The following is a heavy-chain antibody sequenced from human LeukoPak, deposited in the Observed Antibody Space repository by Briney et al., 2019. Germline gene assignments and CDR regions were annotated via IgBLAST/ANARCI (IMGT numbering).Heavy chain of an antibody. J-gene: IGHJ4*02. CDR1: GASISSSNW. Sequence: SGTLSLTCAVSGASISSSNWWSWVRQPPGKGLEWIGEIYHSGSTSYNPSLESRVTISVDKSKNQFSLKLTSVTAADTAVYYCARADDGSGLEIDYWGQGILVTVSS. V-gene: IGHV4-4*02. D-gene: IGHD3-22*01. CDR2: IYHSGST. CDR3: ARADDGSGLEIDY.